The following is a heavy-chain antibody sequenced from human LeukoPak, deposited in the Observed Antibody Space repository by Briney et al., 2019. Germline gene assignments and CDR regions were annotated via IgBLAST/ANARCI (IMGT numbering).Heavy chain of an antibody. CDR1: GGTFSSYA. Sequence: SVKVSCKASGGTFSSYAISWVRQAPEQGLEWMGGIIPIFGTANYAQKFQGRVTITADESTSTAYMELSSLRSEDTAVYYCASNYGSSGYYRWWGQGTLVTVSS. J-gene: IGHJ4*02. D-gene: IGHD3-22*01. CDR3: ASNYGSSGYYRW. V-gene: IGHV1-69*13. CDR2: IIPIFGTA.